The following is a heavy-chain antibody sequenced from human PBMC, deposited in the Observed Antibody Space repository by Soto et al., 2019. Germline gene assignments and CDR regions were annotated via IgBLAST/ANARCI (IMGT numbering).Heavy chain of an antibody. CDR1: GGSISSGAYY. J-gene: IGHJ4*02. D-gene: IGHD1-26*01. CDR2: IYKSGNA. V-gene: IGHV4-31*03. Sequence: QVQLQESGPGLVKPSQTLSLTCTVSGGSISSGAYYWSWIRQHPGKGLEWIGYIYKSGNAYYNPSLKSRLTISMDTSKNQFSLKLSSITAADTAVYYCAGDSGDGFNLVASWGQGTLVTVSS. CDR3: AGDSGDGFNLVAS.